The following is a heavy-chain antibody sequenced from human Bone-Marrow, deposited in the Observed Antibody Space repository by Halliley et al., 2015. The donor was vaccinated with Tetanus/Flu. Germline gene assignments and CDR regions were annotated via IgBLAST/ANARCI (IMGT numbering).Heavy chain of an antibody. J-gene: IGHJ4*02. Sequence: SLRLSCAASGFTLRDHSMDWVRQASGGGLEWVGRSRDKTNSYTTEYAASVKGRFSISRDDSQNSLYLQMNSLKTEDTAVYYCARVSYYYDSSALDYWGQGNLVTVSS. CDR2: SRDKTNSYTT. V-gene: IGHV3-72*01. CDR1: GFTLRDHS. CDR3: ARVSYYYDSSALDY. D-gene: IGHD3-22*01.